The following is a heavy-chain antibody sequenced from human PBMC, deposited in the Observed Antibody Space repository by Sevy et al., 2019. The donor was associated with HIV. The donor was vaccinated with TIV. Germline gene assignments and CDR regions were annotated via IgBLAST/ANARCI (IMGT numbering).Heavy chain of an antibody. J-gene: IGHJ3*02. D-gene: IGHD1-1*01. V-gene: IGHV4-59*01. CDR3: ARDVNSPWTFDI. CDR1: GGSISSYY. CDR2: IYYSGST. Sequence: SETLSLTCTVSGGSISSYYWSWIRQPPGKGLEWIGYIYYSGSTNYNPSLKSRVTISVDTSKNQFSLKLSSVTAADTAVYYCARDVNSPWTFDIWGQGTMVTVSS.